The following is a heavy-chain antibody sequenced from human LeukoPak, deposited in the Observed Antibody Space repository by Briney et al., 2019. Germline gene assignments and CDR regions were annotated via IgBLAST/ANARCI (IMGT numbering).Heavy chain of an antibody. J-gene: IGHJ4*02. V-gene: IGHV4-61*01. CDR2: IYYSGRT. Sequence: SETLSLTCTVSGGSVSSGSYYWSWIRQPPGKGLEWIGYIYYSGRTNYNPSLKSRVTISVDTSKNQFSLKLSSVTAADTAVYYCARDKRYSSGTAYYFDYWGQGTLVTVSS. CDR1: GGSVSSGSYY. D-gene: IGHD6-19*01. CDR3: ARDKRYSSGTAYYFDY.